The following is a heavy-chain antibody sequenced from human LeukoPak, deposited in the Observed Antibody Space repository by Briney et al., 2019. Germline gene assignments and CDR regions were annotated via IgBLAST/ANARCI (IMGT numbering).Heavy chain of an antibody. V-gene: IGHV3-30*02. CDR2: IRYDGSNK. CDR3: AKDFPSRDNFWSGYYTDFDY. Sequence: GGSLRLSCAASGFSFSNYGMHWVRQPPGKGLEWVAFIRYDGSNKHYADSVKGRFSISRDNSKTTLYLQMNSLRHEDTAVYYCAKDFPSRDNFWSGYYTDFDYWGQGTLVTVSS. D-gene: IGHD3-3*01. J-gene: IGHJ4*02. CDR1: GFSFSNYG.